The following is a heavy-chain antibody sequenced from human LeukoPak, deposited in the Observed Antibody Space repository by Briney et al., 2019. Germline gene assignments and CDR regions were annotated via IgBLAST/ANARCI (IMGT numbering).Heavy chain of an antibody. CDR1: GGSFSGYY. D-gene: IGHD4-11*01. CDR2: INHSGST. Sequence: SETLSPTCAVYGGSFSGYYWSWIRQPPGKGLEWIGEINHSGSTNYNPSLKSRVTMSVDTSKNQFSLKLSSVTAADTAVYYCARGRSIETTDSDWGQGTLVTVSS. V-gene: IGHV4-34*01. CDR3: ARGRSIETTDSD. J-gene: IGHJ4*02.